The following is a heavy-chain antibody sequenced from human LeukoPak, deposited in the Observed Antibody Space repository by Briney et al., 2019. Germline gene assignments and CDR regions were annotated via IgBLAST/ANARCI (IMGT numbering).Heavy chain of an antibody. D-gene: IGHD3-22*01. CDR3: ARGGTMIGYWYFDL. CDR2: IYYSGST. CDR1: GGSISSYY. V-gene: IGHV4-39*07. J-gene: IGHJ2*01. Sequence: ASETLSLTCTVSGGSISSYYWGWIRQPPGKGLEWIGSIYYSGSTYYNPSLKSRVTISVDTSKNQFSLKLSSVTAADTAVYYCARGGTMIGYWYFDLWGRGTLVTVSS.